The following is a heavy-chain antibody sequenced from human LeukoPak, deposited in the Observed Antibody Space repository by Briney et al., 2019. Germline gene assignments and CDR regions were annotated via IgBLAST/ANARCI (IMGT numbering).Heavy chain of an antibody. CDR1: GYTFTGYY. Sequence: ASVKVSCKASGYTFTGYYMHWVRQAPGQGLEWMGWINPNSGGTNYAQKFQGRVTMTRDTSISTAYMELSRLRSDDTAVYYCARAIFFGRIRPVEMATIFGYWGQGTLVTVSS. CDR3: ARAIFFGRIRPVEMATIFGY. V-gene: IGHV1-2*02. J-gene: IGHJ4*02. CDR2: INPNSGGT. D-gene: IGHD5-24*01.